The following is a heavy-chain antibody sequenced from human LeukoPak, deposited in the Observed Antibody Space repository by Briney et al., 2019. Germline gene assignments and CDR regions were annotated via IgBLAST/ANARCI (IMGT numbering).Heavy chain of an antibody. V-gene: IGHV3-48*03. CDR1: GFTFSSYE. CDR2: ISSSGSTI. J-gene: IGHJ4*02. Sequence: GGSLRLSCAASGFTFSSYEVNWVRQAPGKGLEWVSYISSSGSTIYYADSVKGRFTISRDNSKNTLYLQMNSLRAEDTAVYYCAKRGDGYNSPFDYWGQGTLVTVSS. CDR3: AKRGDGYNSPFDY. D-gene: IGHD5-24*01.